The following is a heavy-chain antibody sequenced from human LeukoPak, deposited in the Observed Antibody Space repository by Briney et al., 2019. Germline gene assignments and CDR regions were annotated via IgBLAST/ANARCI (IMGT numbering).Heavy chain of an antibody. D-gene: IGHD5-18*01. Sequence: PGGSLRLSCAASGFTFNSMNWVRQAPGKGLEWVSSISGSSSYIYYADSVKGRFTISRDNAKNSLYLQMNSLRAEDTAVYYCARSDTAMPYDAFDIWGQGTMVTVSS. V-gene: IGHV3-21*01. CDR3: ARSDTAMPYDAFDI. J-gene: IGHJ3*02. CDR1: GFTFNS. CDR2: ISGSSSYI.